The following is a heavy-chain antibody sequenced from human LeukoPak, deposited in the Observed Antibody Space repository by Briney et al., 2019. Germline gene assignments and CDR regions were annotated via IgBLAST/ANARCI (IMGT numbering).Heavy chain of an antibody. J-gene: IGHJ4*02. CDR2: MNANNGNT. V-gene: IGHV1-8*03. CDR1: GYMFTSYD. CDR3: ARFGGGAAKDDRLDY. Sequence: SVKVSCKASGYMFTSYDINWVRQATGQGLECMGWMNANNGNTGYAQKFQGRATITRDTSISTAYMELSSLRSEDTAVYYCARFGGGAAKDDRLDYWGQGTLVTVSS. D-gene: IGHD3-16*01.